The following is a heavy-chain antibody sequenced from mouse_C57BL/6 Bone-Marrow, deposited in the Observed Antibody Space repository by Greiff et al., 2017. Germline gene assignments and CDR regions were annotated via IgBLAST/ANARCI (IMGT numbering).Heavy chain of an antibody. D-gene: IGHD5-1*01. CDR2: IDPSASET. V-gene: IGHV1-52*01. J-gene: IGHJ1*03. Sequence: QVQLQQSGAELVRPGSSVKLSCKASGYTFTNYGMHWVKQTPIHGLEWIGYIDPSASETHSTQKFKDKAILTVNKSSSTAYMQRSSLTSETSAVYYCGRLDEYPWYFDVWGTGTTVTVSS. CDR3: GRLDEYPWYFDV. CDR1: GYTFTNYG.